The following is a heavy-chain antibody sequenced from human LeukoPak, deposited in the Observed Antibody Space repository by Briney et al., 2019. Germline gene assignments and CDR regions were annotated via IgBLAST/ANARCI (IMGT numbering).Heavy chain of an antibody. Sequence: ASVKVSCKASGYTFTSYAMNWVRQAPGQGLEWMGWINTNTGNPTYAQGFTGRFVFSLDTSVSTAYLQISSLKAEDTAVYYCARDRDSSGWYFSLGYYYYYMDVWGKGTTVTVSS. CDR3: ARDRDSSGWYFSLGYYYYYMDV. V-gene: IGHV7-4-1*02. CDR2: INTNTGNP. CDR1: GYTFTSYA. J-gene: IGHJ6*03. D-gene: IGHD6-19*01.